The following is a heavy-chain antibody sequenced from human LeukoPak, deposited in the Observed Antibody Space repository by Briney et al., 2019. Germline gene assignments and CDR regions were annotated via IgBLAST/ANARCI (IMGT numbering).Heavy chain of an antibody. J-gene: IGHJ6*02. CDR3: ARDLIACGGDCYSDGYYRYGMDV. CDR2: IYYSGST. Sequence: SETLSLTCTVSGGSVSSGSYYWSWIRQPPGKGLEWIGYIYYSGSTNYNPSLKSRVTISVDTSKNQFSLKLSSVTAADTAVYYCARDLIACGGDCYSDGYYRYGMDVWGQGTTVTVSS. V-gene: IGHV4-61*01. CDR1: GGSVSSGSYY. D-gene: IGHD2-21*02.